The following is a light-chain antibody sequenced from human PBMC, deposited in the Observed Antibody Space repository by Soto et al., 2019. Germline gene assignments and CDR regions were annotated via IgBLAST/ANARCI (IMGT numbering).Light chain of an antibody. CDR3: SSYTSSSTLDV. CDR2: EVS. Sequence: QSALTQPASVSGSPGQSITISCTGTSSDVGGYKYVSWYQQHPGKAPKLMLYEVSNRPSGVSNRFSGSKSGNTASLTISGLQAEDEADYYCSSYTSSSTLDVFGTGTKVTVL. CDR1: SSDVGGYKY. V-gene: IGLV2-14*01. J-gene: IGLJ1*01.